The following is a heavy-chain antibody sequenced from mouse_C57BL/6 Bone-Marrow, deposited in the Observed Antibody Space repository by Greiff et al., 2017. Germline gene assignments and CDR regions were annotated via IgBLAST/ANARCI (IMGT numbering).Heavy chain of an antibody. Sequence: QVQLQQSGPELVKPGASVKLSCKASGYTFTSYDINWVKQRPGQGLEWIGWIYPRDGSTKYNEKFKGKDTLTVDTSSSTAYMELHSLTSEDSAVYFCARRSVYYYGSPWFAYWGQGTLVNVSA. J-gene: IGHJ3*01. V-gene: IGHV1-85*01. CDR1: GYTFTSYD. CDR2: IYPRDGST. CDR3: ARRSVYYYGSPWFAY. D-gene: IGHD1-1*01.